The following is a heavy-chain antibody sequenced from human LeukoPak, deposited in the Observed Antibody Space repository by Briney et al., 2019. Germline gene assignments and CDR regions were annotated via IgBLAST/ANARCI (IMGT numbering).Heavy chain of an antibody. CDR1: GGSLSSYY. D-gene: IGHD5-18*01. CDR2: IYYSGST. CDR3: ARGGSYGYIDY. J-gene: IGHJ4*02. Sequence: SETLSLTCTVSGGSLSSYYWSWIRQPPGKGLEWIGYIYYSGSTNYNPSLKSRVTISVDTSKNQFSLKLSSVTAADTAVYYCARGGSYGYIDYWGQGTLVTVSS. V-gene: IGHV4-59*01.